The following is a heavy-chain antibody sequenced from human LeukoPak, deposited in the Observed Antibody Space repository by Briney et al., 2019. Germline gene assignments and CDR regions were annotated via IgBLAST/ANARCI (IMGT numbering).Heavy chain of an antibody. Sequence: GGSLRLSCAASGFTFSSYWMSWVRQAPGKGLEWVANIKQDGSEKYYVDSVKGRFTISRDNAKNSLYLQMNSLRAEDTAVYYCARDVGLYSSSWNGYWGQGTLVTVSS. CDR3: ARDVGLYSSSWNGY. V-gene: IGHV3-7*01. CDR1: GFTFSSYW. J-gene: IGHJ4*02. CDR2: IKQDGSEK. D-gene: IGHD6-13*01.